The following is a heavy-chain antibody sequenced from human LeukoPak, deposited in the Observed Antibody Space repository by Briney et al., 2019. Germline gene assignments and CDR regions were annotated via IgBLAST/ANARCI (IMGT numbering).Heavy chain of an antibody. Sequence: GRSLRLSCAASGFTFSSYAMSWVRQAPGKGLEWVSAISGSGGSTYYADSVKGRFTISRDNSKNTLYLQMNSLRAEDTAVYYCAKARDGYNYFDYWGQGTLVTVSS. D-gene: IGHD5-24*01. CDR3: AKARDGYNYFDY. CDR2: ISGSGGST. J-gene: IGHJ4*02. V-gene: IGHV3-23*01. CDR1: GFTFSSYA.